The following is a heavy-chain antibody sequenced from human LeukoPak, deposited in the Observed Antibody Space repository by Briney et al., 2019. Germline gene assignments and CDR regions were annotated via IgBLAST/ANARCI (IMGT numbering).Heavy chain of an antibody. D-gene: IGHD6-13*01. V-gene: IGHV1-46*03. J-gene: IGHJ4*02. Sequence: ASVTVSCKASGYTFTSYYMHWLRQAPGQGLEGMGIINPSGGSTSYAQKFQGRVTMTRDTSTSTVYMELSSLRSEDTAVYYCAPTRWAAAGLDYWGQGTLVTVSS. CDR3: APTRWAAAGLDY. CDR2: INPSGGST. CDR1: GYTFTSYY.